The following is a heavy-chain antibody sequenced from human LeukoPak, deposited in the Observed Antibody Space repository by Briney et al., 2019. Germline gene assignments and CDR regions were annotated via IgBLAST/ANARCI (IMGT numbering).Heavy chain of an antibody. CDR2: ISADRTYI. D-gene: IGHD4-11*01. V-gene: IGHV3-21*01. Sequence: GGSLRLSCEASGFIFRSYSMNWVRQAPGEELEWISCISADRTYIHYADSVKGRFTISRDNAKNSLSLQMDSLRAEDTAVYYCARAPGTIYSNYANPDYWGRGTLVTVSS. CDR3: ARAPGTIYSNYANPDY. CDR1: GFIFRSYS. J-gene: IGHJ4*02.